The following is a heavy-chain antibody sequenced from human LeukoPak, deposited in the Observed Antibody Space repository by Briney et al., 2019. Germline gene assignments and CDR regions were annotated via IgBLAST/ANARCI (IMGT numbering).Heavy chain of an antibody. CDR1: GFTFSSYS. Sequence: GGSLRLSCAASGFTFSSYSMNWVRQAPGKGLEWIAYLTSSTRGTMYFADSVKGRFTISRDNAKTSLYLQMNSLRAEDTAVYYCARAIDYGCLAVYFDYWGQGTLVTVSS. V-gene: IGHV3-48*04. D-gene: IGHD4-17*01. CDR3: ARAIDYGCLAVYFDY. J-gene: IGHJ4*02. CDR2: LTSSTRGTM.